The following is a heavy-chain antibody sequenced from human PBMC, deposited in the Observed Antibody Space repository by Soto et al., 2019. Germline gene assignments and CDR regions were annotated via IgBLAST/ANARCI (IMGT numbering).Heavy chain of an antibody. CDR1: GGSFSSYA. CDR3: ARDSPGGGYSYGMDV. CDR2: IVPVLGTS. J-gene: IGHJ6*02. D-gene: IGHD3-16*01. Sequence: QGQLEQSGAEVRKPGSSVKVSCKASGGSFSSYAISWVRQAPGQGLEWMGGIVPVLGTSHSAQKFQGRVTFSTDGSTTTAYMELSTLRSEDTAVYYCARDSPGGGYSYGMDVWGQGTTVTVSS. V-gene: IGHV1-69*01.